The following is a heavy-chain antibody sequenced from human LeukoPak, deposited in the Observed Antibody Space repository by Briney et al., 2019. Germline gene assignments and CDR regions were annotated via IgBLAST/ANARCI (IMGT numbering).Heavy chain of an antibody. J-gene: IGHJ4*02. Sequence: ARGSLRLSCATSGFPFETNAMSWVRQAPGKGLEWVATIGNTETFYADSVTGRFTISRDNSKNTVNLQMNRLRVEDTAIYYCAKDWIQFKRVFDCFDSWGQGTLVTVSS. CDR2: IGNTET. CDR1: GFPFETNA. CDR3: AKDWIQFKRVFDCFDS. V-gene: IGHV3-23*01. D-gene: IGHD5-18*01.